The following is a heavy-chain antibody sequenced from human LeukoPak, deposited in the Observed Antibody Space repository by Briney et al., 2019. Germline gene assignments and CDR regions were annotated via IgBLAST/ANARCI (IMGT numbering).Heavy chain of an antibody. CDR1: GGSLSSSSYY. CDR3: AREIAVAGPLGY. D-gene: IGHD6-19*01. CDR2: IYYSGST. V-gene: IGHV4-39*02. Sequence: SETLSLTCTVSGGSLSSSSYYWGWIRQPPGKGLEWIGSIYYSGSTYYNPSLKSRVTISVDTSKNQFSLKLSSVTAADTAVYYCAREIAVAGPLGYWGQGTLVTVSS. J-gene: IGHJ4*02.